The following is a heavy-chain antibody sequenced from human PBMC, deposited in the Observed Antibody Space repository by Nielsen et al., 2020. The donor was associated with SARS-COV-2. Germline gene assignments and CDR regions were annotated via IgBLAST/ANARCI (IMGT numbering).Heavy chain of an antibody. V-gene: IGHV2-5*01. J-gene: IGHJ4*02. D-gene: IGHD3-22*01. Sequence: SGPTLVKPTQTLTLTCTFSGFSLSTSGVGVGWIRQPPGKALEWLALIYWNDDKRYSPSLKSRLTITKDTSKNQVVLTMTNMDPVDTATYYCAHRHKGSRYYYDSSGYLFPGIFDYWGQGTLVTVSS. CDR2: IYWNDDK. CDR1: GFSLSTSGVG. CDR3: AHRHKGSRYYYDSSGYLFPGIFDY.